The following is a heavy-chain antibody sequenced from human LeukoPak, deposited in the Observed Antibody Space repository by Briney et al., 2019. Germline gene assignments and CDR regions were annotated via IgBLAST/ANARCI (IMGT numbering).Heavy chain of an antibody. V-gene: IGHV3-74*01. CDR1: GFTFSTYW. CDR2: IKSDGST. J-gene: IGHJ1*01. Sequence: GGSLRLSCAVSGFTFSTYWMHWVRQAPGKGLEWVSRIKSDGSTNYADSVKGRFTISRDYAKNTVSLQMNTLRPEDTAVYYCARAPSEIGGYYPEYFRHWGQGTLVTVSS. CDR3: ARAPSEIGGYYPEYFRH. D-gene: IGHD3-22*01.